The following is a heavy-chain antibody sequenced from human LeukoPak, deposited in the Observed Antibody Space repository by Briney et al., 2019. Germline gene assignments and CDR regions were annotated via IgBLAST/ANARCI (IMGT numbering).Heavy chain of an antibody. CDR1: GGSISSYY. CDR3: ARHEADLALVFGEFVNYYYGMDV. V-gene: IGHV4-59*08. CDR2: IYYSGST. D-gene: IGHD3-10*02. Sequence: NPSETLSLTCTVSGGSISSYYWSWIRQPPGKGLGWIGYIYYSGSTNYNPSLKSRVTISVDTSKNQFSLKLSSVTAADTAVYYCARHEADLALVFGEFVNYYYGMDVWGQGTTVTVSS. J-gene: IGHJ6*02.